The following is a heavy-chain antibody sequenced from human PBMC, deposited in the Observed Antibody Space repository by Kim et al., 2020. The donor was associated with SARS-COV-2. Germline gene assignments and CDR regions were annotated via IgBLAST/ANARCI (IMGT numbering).Heavy chain of an antibody. CDR3: ARDLYNGYSGYGGFYYYYGMDV. J-gene: IGHJ6*02. CDR1: GGSISSYY. Sequence: SETLSLTCTVSGGSISSYYWSWIRQPPGKGLEWIGYIYYSGSTNYNPSLKSRVTISVDTSKNQFSLKLSSVTAADTAVYYCARDLYNGYSGYGGFYYYYGMDVWGQGTTVTVSS. V-gene: IGHV4-59*01. CDR2: IYYSGST. D-gene: IGHD5-12*01.